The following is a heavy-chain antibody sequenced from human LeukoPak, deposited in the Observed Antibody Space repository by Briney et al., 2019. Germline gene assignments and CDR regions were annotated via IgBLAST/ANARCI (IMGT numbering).Heavy chain of an antibody. CDR2: ISAYNGNT. CDR1: GYTFTSYG. V-gene: IGHV1-18*01. CDR3: AREGDDILTGFNNWFDP. J-gene: IGHJ5*02. D-gene: IGHD3-9*01. Sequence: ASVKVSCKASGYTFTSYGISWVRQAPGQGLEWMGWISAYNGNTSYAQKLQGRVTMTTDTSTSTAYMELRSLRSDDTAVYYCAREGDDILTGFNNWFDPWGQGTLVTVSS.